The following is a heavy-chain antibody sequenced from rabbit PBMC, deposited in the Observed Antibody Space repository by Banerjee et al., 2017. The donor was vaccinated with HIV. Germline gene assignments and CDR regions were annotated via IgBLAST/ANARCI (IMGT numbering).Heavy chain of an antibody. CDR2: IYTSSGST. Sequence: QQQLEESGGGLVKPGGTLTLTCKASGIDFSSYYYMCWVRQAPGKGLEWIACIYTSSGSTYYASWAKGRFTISKTSSTTVTLQMTSLTAADTATYFCARSAGDYAGSVFGLNMWGQGTLVTVS. CDR3: ARSAGDYAGSVFGLNM. J-gene: IGHJ3*01. CDR1: GIDFSSYYY. V-gene: IGHV1S45*01. D-gene: IGHD4-2*01.